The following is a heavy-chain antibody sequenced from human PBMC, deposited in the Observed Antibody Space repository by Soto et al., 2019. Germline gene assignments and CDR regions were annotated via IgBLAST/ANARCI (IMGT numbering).Heavy chain of an antibody. CDR1: GFTFSSYS. CDR2: ISSSSSTI. J-gene: IGHJ4*02. V-gene: IGHV3-48*01. D-gene: IGHD3-22*01. CDR3: ARGAYYYDSSGLSY. Sequence: EVQLVESGGGLVQPGGSLRLSCAASGFTFSSYSMNWVRQAPGKGLEWVSYISSSSSTIYYAVSVKGRFTISRDNAKNSLYLQMNSLRAEDTAVYYCARGAYYYDSSGLSYWGQGTLVTVSS.